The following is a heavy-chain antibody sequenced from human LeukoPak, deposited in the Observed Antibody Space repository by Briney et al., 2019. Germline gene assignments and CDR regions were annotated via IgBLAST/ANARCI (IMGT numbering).Heavy chain of an antibody. CDR2: IYTSGST. V-gene: IGHV4-4*07. CDR1: GGSISSYY. CDR3: ARGRSSGWYVVVDY. Sequence: SETPSLTCTVSGGSISSYYWSWIRQPAGKGLGWIGRIYTSGSTNYNPSLKSRVTMSVDTSKNQFSLKLSSVTAADTAVYYCARGRSSGWYVVVDYWGQGTLVTVSS. J-gene: IGHJ4*02. D-gene: IGHD6-19*01.